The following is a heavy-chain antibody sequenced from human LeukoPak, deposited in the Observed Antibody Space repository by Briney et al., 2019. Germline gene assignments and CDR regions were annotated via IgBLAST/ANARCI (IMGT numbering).Heavy chain of an antibody. Sequence: SQTLSLTCTVSGGSISSGDYYWSWIRQPPGKGLEWIGYIYYSGSTYYNPSLKSRVTILVDTSKNQYSLKLSSVTAADTAVYYCARETRLPDIVVVPAARYYYYYYMDVWGKGTTVTVSS. CDR2: IYYSGST. D-gene: IGHD2-2*01. CDR1: GGSISSGDYY. CDR3: ARETRLPDIVVVPAARYYYYYYMDV. V-gene: IGHV4-30-4*08. J-gene: IGHJ6*03.